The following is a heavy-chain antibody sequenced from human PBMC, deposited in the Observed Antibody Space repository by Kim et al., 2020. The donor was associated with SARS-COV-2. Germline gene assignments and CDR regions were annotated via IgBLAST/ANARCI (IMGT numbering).Heavy chain of an antibody. Sequence: GGSLRLSCAASGFTGSYNYMTWVRQAPGKGLEWVSVIHGDGTTYYADSVKGRFTISRDTSKNTLFLQMNSLRAGDTAVYFCARAVPRFTLSGMVANYFDLWGQGIRVTVSS. CDR1: GFTGSYNY. V-gene: IGHV3-66*01. D-gene: IGHD1-1*01. J-gene: IGHJ4*02. CDR3: ARAVPRFTLSGMVANYFDL. CDR2: IHGDGTT.